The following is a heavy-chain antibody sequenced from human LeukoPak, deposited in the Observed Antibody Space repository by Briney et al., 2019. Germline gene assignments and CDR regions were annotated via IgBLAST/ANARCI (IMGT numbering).Heavy chain of an antibody. CDR3: TTVKWGLQEYFNY. CDR2: IKSKTNGGAI. J-gene: IGHJ1*01. Sequence: PGGSLRLSCAASGFTFSNAWLSWVRRAPRKGLEWVGRIKSKTNGGAIDYAAPVEGRFTISRDDSKDTVYLQMNSLTTDDTGVYYCTTVKWGLQEYFNYWGQGTLVTVSS. D-gene: IGHD1-26*01. CDR1: GFTFSNAW. V-gene: IGHV3-15*01.